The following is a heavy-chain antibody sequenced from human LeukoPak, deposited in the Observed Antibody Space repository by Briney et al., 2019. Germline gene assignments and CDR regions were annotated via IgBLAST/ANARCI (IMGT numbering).Heavy chain of an antibody. CDR3: ARDLFYSSSDY. J-gene: IGHJ4*02. CDR2: IYYSGST. Sequence: SETLSLTCTVSGGSISSYYWSWIRQPPGKGLEWIGYIYYSGSTNYNPSLKSRVTISVDTSKNQFSLKLSSVTAADTAVYYCARDLFYSSSDYWGQGTLVTVSS. D-gene: IGHD6-6*01. V-gene: IGHV4-59*01. CDR1: GGSISSYY.